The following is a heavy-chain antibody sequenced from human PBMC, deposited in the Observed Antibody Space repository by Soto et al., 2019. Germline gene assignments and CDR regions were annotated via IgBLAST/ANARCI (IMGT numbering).Heavy chain of an antibody. CDR1: GFTFSSYW. J-gene: IGHJ5*02. Sequence: GGSLRLSCAASGFTFSSYWMHWVRQAPGKGLVWVSRINSDGSSTSYADSVKGRFTISRDNAKNTLYLQMNSLRAEDTAVYCCARGGSSSSVYNWFDPWGQGTLVTVSS. V-gene: IGHV3-74*01. D-gene: IGHD6-6*01. CDR2: INSDGSST. CDR3: ARGGSSSSVYNWFDP.